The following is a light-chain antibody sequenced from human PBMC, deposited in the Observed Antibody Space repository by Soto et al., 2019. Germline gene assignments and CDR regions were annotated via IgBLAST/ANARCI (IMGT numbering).Light chain of an antibody. J-gene: IGLJ3*02. CDR1: SSDVGGYNY. CDR2: EVS. V-gene: IGLV2-14*01. Sequence: QSVLTQPASVSGSPGLSITISCTGTSSDVGGYNYVSWYQQHPGKAPKLMIYEVSNRPSGVSNRFSGSKSGNTASLTISGLQAEDEADYYCSSYTSSSTLDWVFGGGTKLTVL. CDR3: SSYTSSSTLDWV.